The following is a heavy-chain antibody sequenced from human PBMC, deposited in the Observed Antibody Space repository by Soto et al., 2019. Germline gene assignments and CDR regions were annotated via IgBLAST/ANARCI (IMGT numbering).Heavy chain of an antibody. CDR1: NSSVNNRYY. Sequence: SETLSLTCSVSNSSVNNRYYWGWIRQPPGKGLEWIASTYNSGSTHYNPSRKSRATISVDTSNNQFSLRLSSVTAADTAVYYCARNTSGRYFDCWGQGTLVTVSS. CDR3: ARNTSGRYFDC. CDR2: TYNSGST. J-gene: IGHJ4*02. V-gene: IGHV4-38-2*02. D-gene: IGHD6-19*01.